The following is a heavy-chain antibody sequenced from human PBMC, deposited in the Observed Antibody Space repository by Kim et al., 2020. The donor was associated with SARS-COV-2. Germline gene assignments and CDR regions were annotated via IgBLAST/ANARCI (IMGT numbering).Heavy chain of an antibody. J-gene: IGHJ4*02. CDR3: SRHSGKHGDRGFDN. D-gene: IGHD4-17*01. CDR1: GFTFSASA. CDR2: IRSKPNNYAT. Sequence: GGSLRLSCAASGFTFSASAMNWVRQASGKGLEWVGRIRSKPNNYATSYAASVTGRFTISRDDSTNTVYLQMDSLKTDDTAVYFCSRHSGKHGDRGFDNWGQGTLVTVSS. V-gene: IGHV3-73*01.